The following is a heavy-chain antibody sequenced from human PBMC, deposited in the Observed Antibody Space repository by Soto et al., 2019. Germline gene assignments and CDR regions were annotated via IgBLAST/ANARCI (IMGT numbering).Heavy chain of an antibody. J-gene: IGHJ4*02. CDR1: GYTFTSYG. Sequence: ASVKVSCKASGYTFTSYGISWVRQAPGQGLEWMGWIRAYNGNTNYAQKLQGRVTMTTDTSTSTAYMELRSLRDDDTAVYFCARDLAGQHRDYWGQGTPVTFSS. CDR3: ARDLAGQHRDY. D-gene: IGHD1-1*01. CDR2: IRAYNGNT. V-gene: IGHV1-18*01.